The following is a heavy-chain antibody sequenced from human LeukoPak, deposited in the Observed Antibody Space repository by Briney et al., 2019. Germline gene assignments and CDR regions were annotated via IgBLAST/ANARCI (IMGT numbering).Heavy chain of an antibody. D-gene: IGHD3-22*01. CDR1: GFTFSSYS. CDR2: ISSSFSTK. CDR3: ARGSVDSSGYYSREIYFDF. Sequence: GGSLRLSCAASGFTFSSYSMNWVRQAPGKGLEWVSYISSSFSTKYYADSVKGRFTISRDNAKNTLYLQMNSLRAEDTAVYYCARGSVDSSGYYSREIYFDFWGQGTLVPVSS. J-gene: IGHJ4*02. V-gene: IGHV3-48*01.